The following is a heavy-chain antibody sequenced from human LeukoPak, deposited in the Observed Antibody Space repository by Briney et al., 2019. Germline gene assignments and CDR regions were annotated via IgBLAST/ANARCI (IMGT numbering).Heavy chain of an antibody. D-gene: IGHD2-15*01. J-gene: IGHJ6*03. CDR1: GFTFSSYG. CDR2: IRYDGNNK. CDR3: AKDLDIVYYYYMDV. V-gene: IGHV3-30*02. Sequence: GGSLRLSCAASGFTFSSYGMHWVRQAPGKGLGWVAFIRYDGNNKYYADSVKGRLTISRDNSKNTLYLQMNSLRAEDTAVYYCAKDLDIVYYYYMDVWGKGTTVTVSS.